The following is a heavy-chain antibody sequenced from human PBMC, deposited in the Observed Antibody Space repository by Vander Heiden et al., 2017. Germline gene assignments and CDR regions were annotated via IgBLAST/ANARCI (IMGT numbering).Heavy chain of an antibody. CDR3: VRHPVVAVIAYGFDV. J-gene: IGHJ3*01. V-gene: IGHV4-59*02. CDR2: IYYGGTT. CDR1: GGSVSGYY. D-gene: IGHD5-12*01. Sequence: QVQLQESGPGLVKPSETLSLTCSVSGGSVSGYYWSWVRQPPGKGLEWIGYIYYGGTTLYNPSLRSRVTISVDTSRDQFSLRLNSVAAADTAVYYCVRHPVVAVIAYGFDVWGRGTTVTVSS.